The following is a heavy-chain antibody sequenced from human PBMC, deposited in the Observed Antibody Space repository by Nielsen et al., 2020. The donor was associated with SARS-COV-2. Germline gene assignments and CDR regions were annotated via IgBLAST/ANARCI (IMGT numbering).Heavy chain of an antibody. Sequence: GESLKISCAASGFTFSSYEMNWVRKAPGKGLEWVSYISSSGSTIYYADSVKGRFTISRDNAKNSLNLQMNSLRDDDTAVYYCARASLFGGQNDYWGQGALVTVSS. CDR3: ARASLFGGQNDY. CDR1: GFTFSSYE. CDR2: ISSSGSTI. J-gene: IGHJ4*02. D-gene: IGHD3-3*01. V-gene: IGHV3-48*03.